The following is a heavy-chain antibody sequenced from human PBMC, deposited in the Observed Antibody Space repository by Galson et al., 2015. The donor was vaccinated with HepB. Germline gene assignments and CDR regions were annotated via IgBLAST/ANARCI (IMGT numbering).Heavy chain of an antibody. CDR2: MNPNSGNT. CDR3: ARRYCSSTSCYTDNWFDP. D-gene: IGHD2-2*02. J-gene: IGHJ5*02. Sequence: SVKDSCKASGYTFTSYDINWVRQATGQGLEWMGWMNPNSGNTGYAQKFQGRVTMTRNTSISTAYMELSSLRSEDTAVYYCARRYCSSTSCYTDNWFDPWGQGTLVTVSS. CDR1: GYTFTSYD. V-gene: IGHV1-8*01.